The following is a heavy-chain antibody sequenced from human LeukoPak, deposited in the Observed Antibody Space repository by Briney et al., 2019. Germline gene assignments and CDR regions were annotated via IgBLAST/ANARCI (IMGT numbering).Heavy chain of an antibody. J-gene: IGHJ3*02. CDR2: ISYDGSNK. Sequence: PGRSLRLSCAASGFTFSSYAMHWVRQAPGKGLEWVAVISYDGSNKYYADSVKGRFTISRDNAKNSLYLQMNSLRAEDTTVYYCARDNKFGRYFDWDDAFDIWGQGTMVTVSS. V-gene: IGHV3-30*04. CDR3: ARDNKFGRYFDWDDAFDI. D-gene: IGHD3-9*01. CDR1: GFTFSSYA.